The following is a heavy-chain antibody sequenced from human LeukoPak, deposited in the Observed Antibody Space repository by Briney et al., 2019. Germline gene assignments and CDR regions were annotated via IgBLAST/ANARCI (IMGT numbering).Heavy chain of an antibody. CDR1: GFTFSNYA. V-gene: IGHV3-30-3*01. J-gene: IGHJ6*03. CDR2: ISYDGSNK. Sequence: PGRSLRLSCAASGFTFSNYAMHWVRQAPGKGLERVAVISYDGSNKYYADSVKGRFTISRDNSKNTLYLQVNSLRAEDTGVYYCAKDLVRGYSYGARYGSMDVWGKGTTVTVSS. D-gene: IGHD5-18*01. CDR3: AKDLVRGYSYGARYGSMDV.